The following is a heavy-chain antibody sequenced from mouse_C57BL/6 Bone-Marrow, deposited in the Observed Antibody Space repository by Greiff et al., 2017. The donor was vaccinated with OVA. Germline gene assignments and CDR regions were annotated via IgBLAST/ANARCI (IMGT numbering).Heavy chain of an antibody. V-gene: IGHV1-81*01. CDR1: GYTFTSYG. D-gene: IGHD2-2*01. CDR3: ARNGYQFAY. J-gene: IGHJ3*01. CDR2: IYPRSGNT. Sequence: VQRVESGAELARPGASVKLSCKASGYTFTSYGISWVKQRTGQGLEWIGEIYPRSGNTYYNEKFKGKATLTADKSSSTAYMELRSLTSEDSAVYFCARNGYQFAYWGQGTLVTVSA.